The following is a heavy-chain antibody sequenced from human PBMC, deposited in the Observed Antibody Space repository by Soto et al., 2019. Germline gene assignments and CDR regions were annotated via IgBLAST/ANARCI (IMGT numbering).Heavy chain of an antibody. Sequence: GGSQRLSCAASGFNFDDYAMHWVRQAPGKGLEWVSGISWNSGSIGYADSVKGRFTISRDNAKNSLYLQMNSLRAEDTALYYCAKALAAAGTNRAFDIWGQGTMVTVSS. CDR1: GFNFDDYA. D-gene: IGHD6-13*01. CDR2: ISWNSGSI. J-gene: IGHJ3*02. V-gene: IGHV3-9*01. CDR3: AKALAAAGTNRAFDI.